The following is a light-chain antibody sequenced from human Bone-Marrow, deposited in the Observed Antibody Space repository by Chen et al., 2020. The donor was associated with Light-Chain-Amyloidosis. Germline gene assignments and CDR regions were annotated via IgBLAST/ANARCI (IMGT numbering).Light chain of an antibody. J-gene: IGLJ3*02. CDR1: NIGSTS. CDR3: QVWDRSSDRPV. Sequence: SYVLTQPSSVSVAPGQTATFACGGNNIGSTSVHCYQQTPAQAPLLVVYADSDRPSGIPERLSGSNSGNTATLTISRVEAGDEADYYCQVWDRSSDRPVFGGGTKLTVL. CDR2: ADS. V-gene: IGLV3-21*02.